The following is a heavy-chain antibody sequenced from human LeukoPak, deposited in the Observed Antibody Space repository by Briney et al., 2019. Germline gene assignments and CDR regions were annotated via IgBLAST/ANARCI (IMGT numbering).Heavy chain of an antibody. V-gene: IGHV6-1*01. J-gene: IGHJ4*02. CDR1: GDSVSSTGAA. CDR2: TYYRPRWFN. CDR3: ERDPSGDQGLDY. D-gene: IGHD3-10*01. Sequence: SQTLSLTCAISGDSVSSTGAAWYWIRQSPSRGLEWLGRTYYRPRWFNDYAVSVKSRITINPDTSKNQFSLQLNSVTPGDTAVYYCERDPSGDQGLDYWGQGTLVTVSS.